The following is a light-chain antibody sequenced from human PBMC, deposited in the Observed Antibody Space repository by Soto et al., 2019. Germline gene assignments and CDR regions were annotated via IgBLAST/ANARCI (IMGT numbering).Light chain of an antibody. J-gene: IGKJ4*01. CDR3: QKYDSSPLT. CDR2: AGS. V-gene: IGKV1-27*01. CDR1: QGISRS. Sequence: DVHMTQSPSSLSASVGDRVTITCRASQGISRSLAWYQQKPVKAPKLLIYAGSTLQSGVPSRFSGSGSGTDFTLTISSLQPEDVAIYYCQKYDSSPLTFGGGTKVEIK.